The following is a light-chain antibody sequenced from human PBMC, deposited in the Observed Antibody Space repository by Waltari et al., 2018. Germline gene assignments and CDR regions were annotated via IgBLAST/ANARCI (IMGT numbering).Light chain of an antibody. Sequence: SYKLTQPPSVSVSPGQTVRITCTADTLPKQYAYWYQQKPGQAPVLVNYKDNERPSGIPERFSGSSSGTTVTLTISGVQAEDEADYYCQSADNTETFLGVFGGGTKLTVL. V-gene: IGLV3-25*03. CDR1: TLPKQY. CDR2: KDN. CDR3: QSADNTETFLGV. J-gene: IGLJ3*02.